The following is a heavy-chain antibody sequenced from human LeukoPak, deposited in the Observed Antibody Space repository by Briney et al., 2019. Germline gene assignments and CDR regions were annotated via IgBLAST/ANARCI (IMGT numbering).Heavy chain of an antibody. Sequence: ASVKVSCKVSGYTFTDYYMHWVQQAPGKGLEWMGLVDPEDGETIYAEKFQGRVTITADTSTDTAYMELSSLRSEVTAVYHCAREPLDSSSWSYYFDYWGQGTLVTVSS. CDR3: AREPLDSSSWSYYFDY. D-gene: IGHD6-13*01. V-gene: IGHV1-69-2*01. CDR2: VDPEDGET. J-gene: IGHJ4*02. CDR1: GYTFTDYY.